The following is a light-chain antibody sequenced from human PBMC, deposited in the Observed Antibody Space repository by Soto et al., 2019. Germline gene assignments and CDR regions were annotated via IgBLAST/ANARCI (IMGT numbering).Light chain of an antibody. CDR1: SSDVGGYDY. Sequence: QSALTQPASVSGSRGQSITISCTGTSSDVGGYDYVSWYQQHPGKVPKLMIYEVFRRPSGISDRFSGSKSGNTASLTISGLQAEDEADYYCCSYTTTSTFVFGGGTNLTVL. CDR3: CSYTTTSTFV. J-gene: IGLJ2*01. V-gene: IGLV2-14*03. CDR2: EVF.